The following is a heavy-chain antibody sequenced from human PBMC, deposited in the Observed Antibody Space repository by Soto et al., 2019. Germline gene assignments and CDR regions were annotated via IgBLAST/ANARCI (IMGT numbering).Heavy chain of an antibody. CDR1: GGSISRCY. Sequence: SETLSVTCTVTGGSISRCYWSWIRQPPGKGLEWIGYIYYSGITDYNPSLKSRVTISVDTSKSQFSLKLSSVTAADTAVYYCARGGGVYYFDYWGQGTLVTVS. D-gene: IGHD2-8*02. V-gene: IGHV4-59*01. CDR2: IYYSGIT. CDR3: ARGGGVYYFDY. J-gene: IGHJ4*02.